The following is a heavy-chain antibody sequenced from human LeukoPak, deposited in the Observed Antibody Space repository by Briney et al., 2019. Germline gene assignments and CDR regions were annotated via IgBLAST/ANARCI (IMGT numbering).Heavy chain of an antibody. CDR1: GGTFSSYA. Sequence: GASVKVSCKASGGTFSSYAISWVRQAPGQGLEWMGGIIPIFGTANYAQKFQGRVTITADKSTSTAYMELSSLRSEDTAVYYCASLPYPRSGSYLKGFDYWGQGTLVTVSS. CDR2: IIPIFGTA. J-gene: IGHJ4*02. D-gene: IGHD1-26*01. CDR3: ASLPYPRSGSYLKGFDY. V-gene: IGHV1-69*06.